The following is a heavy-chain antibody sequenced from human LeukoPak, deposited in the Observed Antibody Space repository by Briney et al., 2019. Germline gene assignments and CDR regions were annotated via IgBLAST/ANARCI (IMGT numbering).Heavy chain of an antibody. D-gene: IGHD6-13*01. V-gene: IGHV3-64D*06. CDR2: ITSNGDST. Sequence: PGGSLRLSCSTFGFIFSSYPMHWVRQPPAKGLAYVSGITSNGDSTNYADSVKGRFTISRDNSKNTLSLHMSSLRAEDTAVYYCVKDQGEYSSSWYYFDNWGQGTLVTVSS. CDR1: GFIFSSYP. J-gene: IGHJ4*02. CDR3: VKDQGEYSSSWYYFDN.